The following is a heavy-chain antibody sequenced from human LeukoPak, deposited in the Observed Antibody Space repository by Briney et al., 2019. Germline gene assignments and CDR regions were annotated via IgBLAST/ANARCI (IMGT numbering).Heavy chain of an antibody. Sequence: SETLSLTCTVSGGSISTYYWSWIRQPPGRGLEWVGYIYFPGCPNYNPSLQSRVTISVDTSKNQFSLKLTSVTAADTAVYYCARHCASGTCAFDIWGQGTMVTVSS. J-gene: IGHJ3*02. CDR2: IYFPGCP. CDR1: GGSISTYY. CDR3: ARHCASGTCAFDI. D-gene: IGHD6-13*01. V-gene: IGHV4-59*08.